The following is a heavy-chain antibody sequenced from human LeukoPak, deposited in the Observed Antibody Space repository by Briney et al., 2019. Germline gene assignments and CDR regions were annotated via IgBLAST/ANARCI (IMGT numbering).Heavy chain of an antibody. D-gene: IGHD4-17*01. CDR2: RHYSGSF. Sequence: NPSETLSLTCTVSGGSISSYYWSWIRQPPGKGLEWIGYRHYSGSFNYSPSLKSRAIISLDTSKNQFSLRLSSVTAADTAVYYCARFDYGDSAGRAGPLNFWGQGTLVTVSS. J-gene: IGHJ4*02. V-gene: IGHV4-59*01. CDR1: GGSISSYY. CDR3: ARFDYGDSAGRAGPLNF.